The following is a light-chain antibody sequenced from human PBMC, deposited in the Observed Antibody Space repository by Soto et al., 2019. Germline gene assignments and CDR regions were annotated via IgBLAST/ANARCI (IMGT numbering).Light chain of an antibody. Sequence: DIQMTQSPSSLSASVGDRVTITCRASQSISSYLNWYQQKPGKAPKLLIYAASSLQSGVPSRFSGSGSGTDFTLTISSLKPEDFATYYCQQSYSTPPTFGQGTKREIK. V-gene: IGKV1-39*01. CDR1: QSISSY. CDR2: AAS. J-gene: IGKJ1*01. CDR3: QQSYSTPPT.